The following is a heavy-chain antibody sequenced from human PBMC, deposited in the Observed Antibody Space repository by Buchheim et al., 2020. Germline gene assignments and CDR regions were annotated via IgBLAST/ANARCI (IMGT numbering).Heavy chain of an antibody. J-gene: IGHJ4*02. D-gene: IGHD3-22*01. CDR1: GGSISSYY. CDR3: ARGDYYDSSGYSGHFDY. CDR2: IYYSGST. V-gene: IGHV4-59*01. Sequence: QVQLQESGPGLVKPSETLSLTCTVSGGSISSYYWSWIRQPPGKGLEWIGYIYYSGSTNYNPSLKSRVTISVDTSKNQFSLKLSSVTAADTAVYYCARGDYYDSSGYSGHFDYWGQGTL.